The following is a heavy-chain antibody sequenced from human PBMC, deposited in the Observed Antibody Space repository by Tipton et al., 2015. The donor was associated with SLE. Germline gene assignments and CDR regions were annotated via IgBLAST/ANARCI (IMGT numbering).Heavy chain of an antibody. V-gene: IGHV4-4*08. CDR3: ARIGVGAPDY. Sequence: TLSLTCTVSGGSISSYYCSWIRQPPGKGLEWIGYIYTSGSTNYNPSLKSRVTMSVDTSKNQFSLKLSSVTAADTAVYYCARIGVGAPDYWGQGTLVTVSS. CDR2: IYTSGST. D-gene: IGHD1-26*01. J-gene: IGHJ4*02. CDR1: GGSISSYY.